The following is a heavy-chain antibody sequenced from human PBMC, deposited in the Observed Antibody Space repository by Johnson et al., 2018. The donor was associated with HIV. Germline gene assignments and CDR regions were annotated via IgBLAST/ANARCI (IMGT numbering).Heavy chain of an antibody. J-gene: IGHJ3*02. CDR2: ITSNGGST. V-gene: IGHV3-64*01. D-gene: IGHD1-26*01. Sequence: VQLVESGGGLVQPGGSLRLSCAASGFTFSNYAMHWVRQAPGKGLEYVSAITSNGGSTYYANSVKGRFIISRDNSKNTLYLQMGSLSVEDMAVYYCARALRYSGSLWAFDIWGQGTMVTVSS. CDR1: GFTFSNYA. CDR3: ARALRYSGSLWAFDI.